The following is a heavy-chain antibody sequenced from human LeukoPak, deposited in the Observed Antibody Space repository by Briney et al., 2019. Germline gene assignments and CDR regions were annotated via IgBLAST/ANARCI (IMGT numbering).Heavy chain of an antibody. CDR2: IYYSGST. V-gene: IGHV4-39*07. CDR1: GVSISSSSYY. Sequence: PSETLSLTCTVSGVSISSSSYYWGWIRQPPGKGLEWIGSIYYSGSTYYNPSLKSRVTISVDTSKNQFSLKLSSVTAADTAVYYCAYLTFGNPFDYWGQGTLVTVSS. D-gene: IGHD3-16*01. CDR3: AYLTFGNPFDY. J-gene: IGHJ4*02.